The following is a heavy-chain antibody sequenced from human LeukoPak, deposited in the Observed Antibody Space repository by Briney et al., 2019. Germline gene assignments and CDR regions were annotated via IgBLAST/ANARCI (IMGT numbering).Heavy chain of an antibody. J-gene: IGHJ4*02. CDR1: GGSIKNYY. V-gene: IGHV4-59*01. Sequence: SETLSLTCTVSGGSIKNYYWSWIRQPPGKGLEWIGYIYYSGSTNYNPSLKSRVTISIDTSKNQFSLKLSSVTAADTAVYYCARQYDSGSYPFVYWGQGTLVTVSS. D-gene: IGHD3-10*01. CDR2: IYYSGST. CDR3: ARQYDSGSYPFVY.